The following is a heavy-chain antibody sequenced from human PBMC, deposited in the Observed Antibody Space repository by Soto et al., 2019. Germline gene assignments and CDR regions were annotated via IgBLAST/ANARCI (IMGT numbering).Heavy chain of an antibody. Sequence: EVQLLESWGGLVQPGGSLRLSCAASGFTFSSYAMSWVRQAPGKGLEWVSAISGSGGSTYYADSVKGRFTISRDNAKNTLSLQMNSLRAEDTAVYYCATRSSGWYFDYWGQGTLVTVSS. CDR3: ATRSSGWYFDY. J-gene: IGHJ4*02. CDR2: ISGSGGST. CDR1: GFTFSSYA. V-gene: IGHV3-23*01. D-gene: IGHD6-19*01.